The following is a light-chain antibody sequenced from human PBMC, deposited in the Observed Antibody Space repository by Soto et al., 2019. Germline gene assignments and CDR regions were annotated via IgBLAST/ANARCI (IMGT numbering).Light chain of an antibody. CDR2: TNN. CDR3: ATWDDSLSGYV. J-gene: IGLJ1*01. CDR1: SSNIGSNT. V-gene: IGLV1-44*01. Sequence: QAVVTQPPSASGTPGQRVTISCSGSSSNIGSNTVNWYQQLPGTAPKLLILTNNQRPSGVPDRFSGSKSGTSASLAISGLQSEDEADYYCATWDDSLSGYVFGTGTKVTVL.